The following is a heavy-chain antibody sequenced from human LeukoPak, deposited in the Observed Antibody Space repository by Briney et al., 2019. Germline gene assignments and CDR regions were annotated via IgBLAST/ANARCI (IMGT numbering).Heavy chain of an antibody. V-gene: IGHV4-59*11. CDR3: ARALYSGSYSGYYYYYYMDV. CDR1: GGSISSHY. D-gene: IGHD1-26*01. CDR2: IYYSGST. J-gene: IGHJ6*03. Sequence: SETLSLTCTVSGGSISSHYWSWIRQPPGKGLEWIGYIYYSGSTNYNPSLKSRVIISVDTSKNQFSLKLSSVTAADTAVYYCARALYSGSYSGYYYYYYMDVWGKGTTVTVSS.